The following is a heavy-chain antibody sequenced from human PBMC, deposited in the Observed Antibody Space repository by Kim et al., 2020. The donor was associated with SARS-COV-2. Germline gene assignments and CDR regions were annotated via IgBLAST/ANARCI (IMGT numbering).Heavy chain of an antibody. CDR3: ARGLWGNPGLYYYGMDV. CDR1: GGTFSSYA. Sequence: SVKVSCKASGGTFSSYAISWVRQAPGKGLEWMGGIIPIFGTANYAQKFQGRVTITADESTSTAYMELSSLRSEDTAVYYCARGLWGNPGLYYYGMDVWGQGTTVTVSS. D-gene: IGHD3-16*01. J-gene: IGHJ6*02. CDR2: IIPIFGTA. V-gene: IGHV1-69*13.